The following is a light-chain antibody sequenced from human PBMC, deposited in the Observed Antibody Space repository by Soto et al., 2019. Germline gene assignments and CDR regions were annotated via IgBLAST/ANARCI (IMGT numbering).Light chain of an antibody. CDR2: EIG. V-gene: IGLV2-14*01. CDR1: SSDVGTYNY. CDR3: SSYSDTSTLVI. Sequence: QSALTQPASVSGSPGQSITISCTGTSSDVGTYNYVSWYQQHPGKAPKLMIYEIGHRSSGVSNRFSGSKSGNTASLTISGLQAEDEADYYCSSYSDTSTLVIFGGGTKLTVL. J-gene: IGLJ2*01.